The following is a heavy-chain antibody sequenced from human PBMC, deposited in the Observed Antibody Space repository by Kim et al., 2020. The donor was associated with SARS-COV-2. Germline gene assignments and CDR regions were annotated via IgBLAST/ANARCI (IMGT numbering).Heavy chain of an antibody. V-gene: IGHV1-3*01. CDR3: ARAAVDDFWSGYYSNYYYYYYMDV. CDR1: GYTFTSYA. D-gene: IGHD3-3*01. Sequence: ASVKVSCKASGYTFTSYAMHWVRQAPGQRLEWMGWINAGNGNTKYSQKFQGRVTITRDTSASTAYMELSSLRSEDTAVYYCARAAVDDFWSGYYSNYYYYYYMDVWGKGTTVTVSS. J-gene: IGHJ6*03. CDR2: INAGNGNT.